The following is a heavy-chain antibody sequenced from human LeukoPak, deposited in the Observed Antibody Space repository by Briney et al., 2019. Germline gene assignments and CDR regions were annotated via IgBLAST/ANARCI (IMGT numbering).Heavy chain of an antibody. CDR3: AAHYDILTGFDY. J-gene: IGHJ4*02. D-gene: IGHD3-9*01. CDR2: INAGNGNT. CDR1: GYTFNSYA. V-gene: IGHV1-3*01. Sequence: ASVKVSCKASGYTFNSYAMHWVRQAPGQRLEWMGWINAGNGNTKYSQKFQGRVTITRDTSASTAYMELSLRSEDTAVYYCAAHYDILTGFDYWGQGTLVTVSS.